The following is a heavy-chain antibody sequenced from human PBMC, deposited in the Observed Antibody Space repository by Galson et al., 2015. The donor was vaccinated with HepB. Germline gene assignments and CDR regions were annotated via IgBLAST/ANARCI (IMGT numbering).Heavy chain of an antibody. J-gene: IGHJ3*02. CDR2: MNPNSGNT. CDR3: MVITMVQGVIIAFDI. Sequence: SVKVSCKASGYTFTSYDINWVRQATGQGLEWMGWMNPNSGNTGYAQKFQGRVTMTRNTSISTAYMELSSLRSEDTAVYYCMVITMVQGVIIAFDIWGQGTMDTVSS. V-gene: IGHV1-8*01. D-gene: IGHD3-10*01. CDR1: GYTFTSYD.